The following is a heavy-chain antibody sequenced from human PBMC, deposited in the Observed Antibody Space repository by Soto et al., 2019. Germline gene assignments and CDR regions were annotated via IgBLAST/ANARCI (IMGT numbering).Heavy chain of an antibody. CDR3: AHAFGGTSWPNDAFDI. V-gene: IGHV2-5*02. J-gene: IGHJ3*02. CDR2: ICWDDDQ. D-gene: IGHD3-3*02. CDR1: GFSLSGDGVG. Sequence: QITLKESGPTLVKHTQSLTLTCTVSGFSLSGDGVGVGWIRQPPGKALEWLALICWDDDQRYSPSLKTRLTITKDTSKNQVVLTMTNMDPVDTATYYCAHAFGGTSWPNDAFDIWGQGTVFTVSS.